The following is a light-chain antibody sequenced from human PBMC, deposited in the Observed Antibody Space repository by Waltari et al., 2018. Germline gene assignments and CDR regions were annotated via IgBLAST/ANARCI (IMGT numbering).Light chain of an antibody. CDR2: GNN. V-gene: IGLV1-40*01. CDR3: QSYDSRLSVVV. Sequence: QSVLTQPPSLSGAPGQRVTMSCTGSSPNIGAGFDVHWYQHLPGTATKLLIFGNNTRPLGVPHLFSASKSGASASLAITGLQSEDEAFYYCQSYDSRLSVVVFGGGTKLTVL. J-gene: IGLJ2*01. CDR1: SPNIGAGFD.